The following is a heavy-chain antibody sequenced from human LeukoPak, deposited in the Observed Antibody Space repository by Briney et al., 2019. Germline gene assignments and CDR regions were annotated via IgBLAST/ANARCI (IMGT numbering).Heavy chain of an antibody. J-gene: IGHJ6*02. CDR2: IYPGDSDT. V-gene: IGHV5-51*01. CDR1: GYSFTSYW. Sequence: GGSLGLSCKGSGYSFTSYWIGWVRQMPGKGLEWVGIIYPGDSDTRYSPSFQGQVTISADKSISTAYLQWSSLKASDTAMYYCARQNSSGSSWYYGMDVWGQGTTVTVSS. D-gene: IGHD6-19*01. CDR3: ARQNSSGSSWYYGMDV.